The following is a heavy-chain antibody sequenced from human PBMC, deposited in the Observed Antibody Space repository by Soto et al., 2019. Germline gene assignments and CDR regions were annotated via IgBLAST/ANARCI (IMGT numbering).Heavy chain of an antibody. CDR3: ARVGSDSSGWWGVTDYCFDY. J-gene: IGHJ4*02. CDR2: IWYDGSNK. V-gene: IGHV3-33*01. CDR1: GFTFSSYG. D-gene: IGHD6-19*01. Sequence: GGSLRLSCAASGFTFSSYGMHWVRQAPGKGLEWVAVIWYDGSNKYYADSVKGRFTISRDNSKNTLYLQMNSLRAEDTAVYYCARVGSDSSGWWGVTDYCFDYWGQGTLVTVSS.